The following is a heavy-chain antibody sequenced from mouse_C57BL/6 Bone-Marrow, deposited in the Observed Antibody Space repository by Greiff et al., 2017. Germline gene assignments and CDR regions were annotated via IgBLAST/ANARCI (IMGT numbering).Heavy chain of an antibody. V-gene: IGHV6-3*01. CDR1: GFTFSNYW. CDR2: IRLKSDNYAT. D-gene: IGHD2-1*01. CDR3: IYYGNYNYAMDY. Sequence: EVQLQESGGGLVQPGGSMKLSCVASGFTFSNYWMNWVRQSPEKGLEWVAQIRLKSDNYATHYAESVKGRFTISRDDSKSIFYLQMNNLRSEDTGIYYCIYYGNYNYAMDYWGQGTSVTVSS. J-gene: IGHJ4*01.